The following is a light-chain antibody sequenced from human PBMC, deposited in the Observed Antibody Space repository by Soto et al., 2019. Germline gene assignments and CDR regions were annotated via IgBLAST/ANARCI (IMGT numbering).Light chain of an antibody. V-gene: IGLV2-23*01. CDR2: DGT. J-gene: IGLJ2*01. CDR3: CSYATYNMI. Sequence: QSALTQPASVSGSPGQSITISCTRTSNDFGTYYFVSWYQQHPDKAPKLIIHDGTERPSGVSNRFSGSKSGNTASLTISGLQAEDEAHYYCCSYATYNMILGGGTQLTVL. CDR1: SNDFGTYYF.